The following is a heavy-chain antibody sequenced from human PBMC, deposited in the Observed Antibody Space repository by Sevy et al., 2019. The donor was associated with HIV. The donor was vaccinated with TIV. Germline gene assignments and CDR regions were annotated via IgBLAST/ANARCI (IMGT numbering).Heavy chain of an antibody. Sequence: GGSLRLSCAASGFTFSSYSMNWVRQAPGKGLEWVSSISCSSSYIYYADSVKGRFTISRDNAKNSLYLQMNSLRAEDTAVYYCASTCSGGSCYYDYWGQGTLVTVSS. D-gene: IGHD2-15*01. CDR3: ASTCSGGSCYYDY. CDR2: ISCSSSYI. V-gene: IGHV3-21*01. J-gene: IGHJ4*02. CDR1: GFTFSSYS.